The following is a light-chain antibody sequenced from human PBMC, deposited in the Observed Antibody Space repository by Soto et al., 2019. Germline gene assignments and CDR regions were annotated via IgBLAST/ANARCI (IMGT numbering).Light chain of an antibody. J-gene: IGKJ4*01. Sequence: EIVLTQSPATLSLSPGERATLSCRASQTIDNYLHWYQQKPGQAPRLLIYDGFYRAAGVPARFSGVGSGTDFTLTISSLEPEDFAVYYCQQRSNWPLTFGGGTKVEIK. V-gene: IGKV3-11*01. CDR2: DGF. CDR3: QQRSNWPLT. CDR1: QTIDNY.